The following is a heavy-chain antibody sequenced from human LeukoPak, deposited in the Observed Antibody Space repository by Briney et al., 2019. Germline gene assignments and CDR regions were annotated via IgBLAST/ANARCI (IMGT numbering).Heavy chain of an antibody. CDR2: IKNDGSGI. Sequence: GXSLRLSCAASGFTFVNTWMHWVRQAPGKGLVWVARIKNDGSGIIYADSVEGRFTISRDNARNTLYLQMNSLRAEDTAVYYCARERGVSHPFDYWGQGTLVTVSS. J-gene: IGHJ4*02. CDR3: ARERGVSHPFDY. D-gene: IGHD2-21*01. CDR1: GFTFVNTW. V-gene: IGHV3-74*01.